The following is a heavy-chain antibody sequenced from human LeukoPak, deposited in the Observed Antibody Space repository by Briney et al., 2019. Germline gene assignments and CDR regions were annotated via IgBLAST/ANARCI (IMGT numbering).Heavy chain of an antibody. J-gene: IGHJ5*02. CDR2: ISGSGGST. D-gene: IGHD6-6*01. Sequence: GGSLRLSCAASGFTFSSYAMSWVRQAPGKGLEWVSAISGSGGSTYYADSVKGRSTISRDNSKNTLYLQMNSLRAEDTAVYYCAKDGHSSSSGNWFDPWGQGTLVTVSS. CDR1: GFTFSSYA. CDR3: AKDGHSSSSGNWFDP. V-gene: IGHV3-23*01.